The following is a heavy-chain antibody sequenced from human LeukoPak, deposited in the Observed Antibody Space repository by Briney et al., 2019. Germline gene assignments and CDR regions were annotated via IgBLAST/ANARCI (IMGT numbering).Heavy chain of an antibody. CDR2: ISAYNGNT. D-gene: IGHD6-19*01. V-gene: IGHV1-18*04. J-gene: IGHJ4*02. CDR3: ARVGTYSSGWYDDY. Sequence: ASVKVSCKASGYTFTSSYMHWVRQAPGQGLEWMGWISAYNGNTNYAQKLQGRVTMTTDTSTSTAYMELRSLRSDDTAVYYCARVGTYSSGWYDDYWGQGTLVTVSS. CDR1: GYTFTSSY.